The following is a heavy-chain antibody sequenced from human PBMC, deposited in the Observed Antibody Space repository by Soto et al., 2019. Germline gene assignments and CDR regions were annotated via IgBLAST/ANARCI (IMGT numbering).Heavy chain of an antibody. D-gene: IGHD3-22*01. CDR2: IDWDDDK. Sequence: SGPTLVNPTQTLTLTCTFSGFSLSTSGMCVSWIRQPPGKALEWLALIDWDDDKYYCTSLKTRLTISKDTSKNQVVLTMTNMDPVDTATYYCARMFLAPNYYDSSGPQMDYWGQGTLVTVSS. CDR3: ARMFLAPNYYDSSGPQMDY. J-gene: IGHJ4*02. V-gene: IGHV2-70*01. CDR1: GFSLSTSGMC.